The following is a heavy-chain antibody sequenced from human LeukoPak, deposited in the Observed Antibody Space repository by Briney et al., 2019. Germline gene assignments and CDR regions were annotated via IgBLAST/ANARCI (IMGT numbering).Heavy chain of an antibody. Sequence: GSLRLSCAASGFTVSSNYMSWIRQPPGKGLEWIGCISYNGRTYYNPSLKSRLNISLDASKNQVSLKLSSVTAADTAVYYCARAGDSSGWYQGIGYWGQGTLVTVSS. J-gene: IGHJ4*02. D-gene: IGHD6-19*01. CDR3: ARAGDSSGWYQGIGY. V-gene: IGHV4-59*02. CDR2: ISYNGRT. CDR1: GFTVSSNY.